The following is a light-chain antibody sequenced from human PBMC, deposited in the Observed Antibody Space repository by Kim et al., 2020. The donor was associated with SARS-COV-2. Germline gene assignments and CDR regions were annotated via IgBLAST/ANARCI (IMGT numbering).Light chain of an antibody. CDR2: GDN. Sequence: QGVTIACTGGSSNVGAGYDVHWYQQLPGTAPKLVIYGDNNRPSGVPDRFSGSKSGTSASLAITGLQAEDEADYYCQSYDSSLSAYVFGTGTKVTVL. CDR1: SSNVGAGYD. CDR3: QSYDSSLSAYV. V-gene: IGLV1-40*01. J-gene: IGLJ1*01.